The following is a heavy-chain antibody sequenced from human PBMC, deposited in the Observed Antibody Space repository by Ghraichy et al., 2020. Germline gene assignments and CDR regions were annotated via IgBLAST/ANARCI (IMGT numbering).Heavy chain of an antibody. CDR3: ARDSASSWRSDNGLDV. V-gene: IGHV3-33*08. J-gene: IGHJ6*02. CDR2: MWFDGSNQ. CDR1: GFIFSSYG. D-gene: IGHD6-13*01. Sequence: GGSLRLSCTASGFIFSSYGMHWVRQAPGKGLEWVAVMWFDGSNQNYGDSVKGRFTISRDNPKNTLYLQMNSLRAEDTAVYYCARDSASSWRSDNGLDVWGQGTTVTVSS.